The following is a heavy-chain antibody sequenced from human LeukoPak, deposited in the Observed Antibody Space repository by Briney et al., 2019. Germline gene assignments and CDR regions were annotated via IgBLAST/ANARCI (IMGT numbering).Heavy chain of an antibody. Sequence: GASVKVPCKTSGYTFTSYGISWVRQAPGQGLEWMGWISAYNGNTNYAQKVQGRVTMTTDTSTSTAYMELRSLRSDDTAVYYCARDGRPGWNYAIDYWGQGTLVTVSS. V-gene: IGHV1-18*01. CDR2: ISAYNGNT. CDR1: GYTFTSYG. J-gene: IGHJ4*02. CDR3: ARDGRPGWNYAIDY. D-gene: IGHD1-7*01.